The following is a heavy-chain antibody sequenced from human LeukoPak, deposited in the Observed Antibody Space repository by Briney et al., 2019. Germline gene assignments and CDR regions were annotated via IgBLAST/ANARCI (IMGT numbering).Heavy chain of an antibody. CDR2: ISGSGGNT. V-gene: IGHV3-23*01. J-gene: IGHJ4*02. D-gene: IGHD5-18*01. Sequence: PGGSLRLSCAASGFTFSNYAMNGVGQPPGKGVEWVSAISGSGGNTYYADSVHRPFPISTDNSKNTLYLQLNSLRAEDTAVYYCAKDPSTRRGNSYGYLDYWGQGTLVTVSS. CDR3: AKDPSTRRGNSYGYLDY. CDR1: GFTFSNYA.